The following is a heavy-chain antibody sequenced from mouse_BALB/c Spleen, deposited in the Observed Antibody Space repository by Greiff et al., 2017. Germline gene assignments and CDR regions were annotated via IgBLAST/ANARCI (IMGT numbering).Heavy chain of an antibody. Sequence: QVQLQQPGAELVKPGASVKLSCKASGYTFTSYWMHWVKQRPGQGLEWIGEIDPSDSYTNYNQKFKGKATLTVDKSSSTAYMQLSSLTSEDSAVYYCAISNDGYPRQGAMDYWGQGTSVTVSS. V-gene: IGHV1-69*02. J-gene: IGHJ4*01. CDR2: IDPSDSYT. CDR1: GYTFTSYW. CDR3: AISNDGYPRQGAMDY. D-gene: IGHD2-3*01.